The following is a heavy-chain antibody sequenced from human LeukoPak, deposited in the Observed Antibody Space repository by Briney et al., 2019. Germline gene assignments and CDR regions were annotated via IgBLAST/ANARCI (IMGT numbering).Heavy chain of an antibody. V-gene: IGHV3-30*18. CDR1: GFTFSSYG. CDR2: ISYDGSNK. CDR3: AKVHDSSGYYYFDY. D-gene: IGHD3-22*01. J-gene: IGHJ4*02. Sequence: GGPLRLSCAASGFTFSSYGMHWVRQAPGKGLEWVAVISYDGSNKYYADSVKGRFTISRDNSKNTLYLQMNSLRAEDTAVYYCAKVHDSSGYYYFDYWGQGTLVTVSS.